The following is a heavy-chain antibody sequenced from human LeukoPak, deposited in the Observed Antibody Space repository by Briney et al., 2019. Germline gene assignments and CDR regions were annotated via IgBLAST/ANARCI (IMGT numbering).Heavy chain of an antibody. Sequence: GGSLRLSCTASSFTFCDYSMNWLRHAPGKGLMWFSSINSDSRYILYADSVKGRFTISRDNAKDSLFLHINYLRAEDTAIYYCARFETGVYTNNVEDWGPGTQVTVSS. CDR3: ARFETGVYTNNVED. J-gene: IGHJ4*02. CDR1: SFTFCDYS. CDR2: INSDSRYI. D-gene: IGHD3-10*01. V-gene: IGHV3-21*06.